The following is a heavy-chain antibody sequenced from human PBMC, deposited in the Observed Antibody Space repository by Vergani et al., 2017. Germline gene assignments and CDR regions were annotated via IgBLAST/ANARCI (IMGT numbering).Heavy chain of an antibody. Sequence: EVQLLESGGGLVQPGGSLRLSCAASGFTFSSYAMSWVRQAPGKGLEWVSAISGSGGSTYYADSVKGRFTISRDNSKNTLYLQMNSLRAEDTAVYYCAKASRWLQFNYYYYMDVWGNGTTVTVSS. CDR2: ISGSGGST. V-gene: IGHV3-23*01. J-gene: IGHJ6*03. CDR3: AKASRWLQFNYYYYMDV. D-gene: IGHD5-24*01. CDR1: GFTFSSYA.